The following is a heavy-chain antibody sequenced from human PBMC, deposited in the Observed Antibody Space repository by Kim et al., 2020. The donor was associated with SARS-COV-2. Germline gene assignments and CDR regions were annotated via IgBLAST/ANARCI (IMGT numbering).Heavy chain of an antibody. D-gene: IGHD3-22*01. V-gene: IGHV4-30-4*01. CDR2: IYYSGST. J-gene: IGHJ4*02. CDR3: ARVGSGYRYYFDY. Sequence: SETLSLTCTVSGGSISSGDYYWSWIRQPPGKGLEWIGYIYYSGSTYYNPSLKSRVTISVDTSKNQFSLKLSSVTAADTAVYYCARVGSGYRYYFDYWGQGTLVTVSS. CDR1: GGSISSGDYY.